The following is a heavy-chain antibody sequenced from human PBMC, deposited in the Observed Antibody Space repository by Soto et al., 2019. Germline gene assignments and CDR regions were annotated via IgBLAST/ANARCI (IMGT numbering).Heavy chain of an antibody. V-gene: IGHV3-21*01. Sequence: GGSLRLSCAASGFTFSSYSMNWVRQAPGKGLEWVSSISSSSSYIYYADSVKGRFTISRDNAKNSLYLQMNSLRAEDTAVYYCARRAKGESHFPAGAFDIWGQGTMVTVSS. J-gene: IGHJ3*02. D-gene: IGHD3-16*01. CDR3: ARRAKGESHFPAGAFDI. CDR1: GFTFSSYS. CDR2: ISSSSSYI.